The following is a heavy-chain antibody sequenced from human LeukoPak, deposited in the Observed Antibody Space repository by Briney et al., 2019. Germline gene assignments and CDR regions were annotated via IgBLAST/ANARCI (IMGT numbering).Heavy chain of an antibody. J-gene: IGHJ4*02. CDR1: GYTLTELS. Sequence: ASVKVSCKVSGYTLTELSMHWVRQAPGKGLEWMGGFDPEDGETIYAQKFQGRVTMTEDTSTDTAYMELSSLRSEDTAVYYCARARRAGRMATATISPSYIDYWGQGTLVTVSS. CDR3: ARARRAGRMATATISPSYIDY. V-gene: IGHV1-24*01. CDR2: FDPEDGET. D-gene: IGHD5-24*01.